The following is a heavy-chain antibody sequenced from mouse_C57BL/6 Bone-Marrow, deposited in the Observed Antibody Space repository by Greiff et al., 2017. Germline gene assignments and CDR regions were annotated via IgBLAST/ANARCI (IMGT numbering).Heavy chain of an antibody. CDR1: GFSLTSYG. CDR2: IWSGGST. J-gene: IGHJ4*01. Sequence: VQLVESGPGLVQPSQSLSITCTVSGFSLTSYGVHWVRQSPGKGLEWLGVIWSGGSTDYNAAFISRLSISKDNSKSQVFFKMNSLQADDTAIYYCARKGDYSYAMDYWGQGTSVTVSS. V-gene: IGHV2-2*01. CDR3: ARKGDYSYAMDY. D-gene: IGHD2-4*01.